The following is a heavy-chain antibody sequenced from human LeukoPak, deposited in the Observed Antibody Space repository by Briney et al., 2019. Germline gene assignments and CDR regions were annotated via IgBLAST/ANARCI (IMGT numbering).Heavy chain of an antibody. J-gene: IGHJ4*02. CDR2: INPNSGGT. V-gene: IGHV1-2*02. D-gene: IGHD3-9*01. CDR1: GYTFTSYY. CDR3: ASQRRRSGGLRYFDWLSTLDY. Sequence: ASVKVSCKVSGYTFTSYYMHWVRQAPGQGLEWMGWINPNSGGTNYAQKFQGRVTMTRDTSISTAYMELSRLRSDDTAVYYCASQRRRSGGLRYFDWLSTLDYWGQGTLVTVSS.